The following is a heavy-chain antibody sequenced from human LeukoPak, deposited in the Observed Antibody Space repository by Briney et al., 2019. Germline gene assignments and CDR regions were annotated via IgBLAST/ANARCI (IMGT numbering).Heavy chain of an antibody. CDR3: ARSRLVVVISPSWYFDL. CDR2: VSPPGGGT. CDR1: GFSFSYHG. V-gene: IGHV3-23*01. D-gene: IGHD3-22*01. Sequence: GGTLRLSCVASGFSFSYHGMNWVRLAPGKGLEWVSGVSPPGGGTYYADSVKGRFTISRDDSRNTLSLQMNSLRVEDTAVYYCARSRLVVVISPSWYFDLWGRGTLVTVSS. J-gene: IGHJ2*01.